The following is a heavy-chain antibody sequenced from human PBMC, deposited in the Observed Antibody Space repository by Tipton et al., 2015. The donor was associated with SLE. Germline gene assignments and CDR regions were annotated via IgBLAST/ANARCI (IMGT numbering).Heavy chain of an antibody. CDR2: IYYSGST. CDR1: GGSISSSSYY. CDR3: ARPTGGTVTGAFDI. Sequence: TLSLTCTVSGGSISSSSYYWGWIRQPPGKGLEWIGSIYYSGSTHYNPSLKSRVTISVDTSKNQFSLKLSSVTAADTAVYYCARPTGGTVTGAFDIWGQGTMVTVSS. V-gene: IGHV4-39*07. J-gene: IGHJ3*02. D-gene: IGHD4-17*01.